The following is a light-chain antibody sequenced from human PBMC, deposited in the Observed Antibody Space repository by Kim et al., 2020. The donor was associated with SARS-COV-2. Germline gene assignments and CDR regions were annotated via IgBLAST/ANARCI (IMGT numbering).Light chain of an antibody. J-gene: IGLJ2*01. CDR1: NIGSKR. Sequence: ATGKTDRITCGGNNIGSKRVHWYQQKPGQAPVLVIYYDSDRPSGIPERFSGSNSGNTATLTISRVEAGDEADYYCQVWDSSSDHVVFGGGTKVTVL. CDR3: QVWDSSSDHVV. V-gene: IGLV3-21*04. CDR2: YDS.